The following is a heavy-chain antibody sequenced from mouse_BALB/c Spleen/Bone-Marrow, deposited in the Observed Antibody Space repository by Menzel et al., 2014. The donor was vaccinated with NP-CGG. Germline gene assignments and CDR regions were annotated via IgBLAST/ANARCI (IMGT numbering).Heavy chain of an antibody. V-gene: IGHV4-1*02. J-gene: IGHJ2*01. Sequence: EVQVVESGGGLVQPGGSLKLSCAASGFDFSRYWMSWVRQAPGKGLEWIGEINPDSNTINYTPSLKDKFIISRDNAKNTLYLQMSKVRSEGTALYYCARLSYYGLTDYWGQGTTLTVSS. D-gene: IGHD1-2*01. CDR1: GFDFSRYW. CDR2: INPDSNTI. CDR3: ARLSYYGLTDY.